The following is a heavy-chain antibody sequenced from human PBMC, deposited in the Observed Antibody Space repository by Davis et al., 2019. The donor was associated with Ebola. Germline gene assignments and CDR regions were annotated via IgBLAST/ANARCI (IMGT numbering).Heavy chain of an antibody. CDR3: ARGERRYYDYNGMDA. J-gene: IGHJ6*02. V-gene: IGHV3-11*01. CDR1: GFTFSDYY. CDR2: ISTYGTTI. D-gene: IGHD1-1*01. Sequence: GESLKISCAASGFTFSDYYMSWIRQAPGKGLEWLSYISTYGTTIYYGDSVKGRFTISRDNAKNSLYLQMHSLRPEDTAVYYCARGERRYYDYNGMDAWGQGTTVTVSS.